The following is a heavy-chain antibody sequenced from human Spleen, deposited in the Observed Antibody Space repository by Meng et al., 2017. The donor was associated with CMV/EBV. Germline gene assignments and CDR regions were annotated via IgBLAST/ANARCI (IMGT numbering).Heavy chain of an antibody. J-gene: IGHJ5*02. CDR3: ARGTSFYGSGTDDWFDP. D-gene: IGHD3-10*01. CDR2: IYYSGSA. V-gene: IGHV4-30-4*08. CDR1: SIRCCVSF. Sequence: SIRCCVSFWGCLRLPPWKGLEWIGYIYYSGSAYYSPSLESRITMSVYTSRNQFALRLSSVTAADTAVYYCARGTSFYGSGTDDWFDPWGPGTLVTVSS.